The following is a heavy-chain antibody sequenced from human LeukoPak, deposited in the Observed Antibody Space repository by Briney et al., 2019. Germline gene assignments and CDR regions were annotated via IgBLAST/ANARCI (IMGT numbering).Heavy chain of an antibody. J-gene: IGHJ4*02. Sequence: GGSLRLSCAPSGFTFSDYAMSWVRPAPRRGLEWVSAISGSGDSTYYAASVKGRFTISRDKSKNTLYLQMNSLRAEDTAVYYCSKDQSSTSTGIFDYWGQGTLVTVSS. D-gene: IGHD1-1*01. CDR3: SKDQSSTSTGIFDY. CDR2: ISGSGDST. CDR1: GFTFSDYA. V-gene: IGHV3-23*01.